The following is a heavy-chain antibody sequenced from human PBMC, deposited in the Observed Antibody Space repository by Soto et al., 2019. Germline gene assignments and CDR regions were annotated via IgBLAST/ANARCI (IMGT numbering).Heavy chain of an antibody. CDR1: GFTFSSTW. CDR2: IKSKSRGGTA. J-gene: IGHJ4*02. V-gene: IGHV3-15*01. D-gene: IGHD2-21*02. CDR3: TTDCPWVTPAY. Sequence: GGSLRLSCATSGFTFSSTWMSWVRQAPGKGLEWVGRIKSKSRGGTADYAAPVKGRFTISRDDSKNTLYLYMNNLKTEDTAVYYCTTDCPWVTPAYWGQGALVTVSS.